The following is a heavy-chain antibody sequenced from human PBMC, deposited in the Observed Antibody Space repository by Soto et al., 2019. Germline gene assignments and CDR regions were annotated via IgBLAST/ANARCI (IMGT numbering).Heavy chain of an antibody. V-gene: IGHV4-59*01. CDR2: IYYSGST. J-gene: IGHJ4*02. D-gene: IGHD1-1*01. Sequence: SETVALTCTVSGDSISSYYWSWIRQPPGKGLEWIGYIYYSGSTNYTPSLKSRVTISVDTSKNQFSLKLSSVTAADTAVYYCARGDNPWYFDYWGQGTLVTVSS. CDR3: ARGDNPWYFDY. CDR1: GDSISSYY.